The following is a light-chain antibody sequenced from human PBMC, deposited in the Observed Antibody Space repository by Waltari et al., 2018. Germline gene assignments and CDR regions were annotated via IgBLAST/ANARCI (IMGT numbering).Light chain of an antibody. CDR1: QSRLHSNGFHY. J-gene: IGKJ1*01. Sequence: DVVMTQSPLCLPVTPGEPASISCRSSQSRLHSNGFHYLDWYLQKPGQSPQLLIYLAFNRASGVPDRFSGSGSGTDFTLKISRVEAEDVGVYYCMQTLQSWTFGQGTKVEI. CDR3: MQTLQSWT. V-gene: IGKV2-28*01. CDR2: LAF.